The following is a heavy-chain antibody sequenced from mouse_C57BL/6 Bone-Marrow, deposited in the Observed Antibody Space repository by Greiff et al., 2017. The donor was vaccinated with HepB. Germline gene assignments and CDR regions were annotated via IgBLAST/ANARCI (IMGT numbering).Heavy chain of an antibody. CDR1: GYTFTNYW. CDR3: ARVGYGAMDY. V-gene: IGHV1-63*01. D-gene: IGHD1-1*02. CDR2: IYPGGGYT. Sequence: QVQLVESGAELVRPGTSVKMSCKASGYTFTNYWIGWAKQRPGHGLEWIGDIYPGGGYTNYNEKFKGKATLTADKSSSTAYMQFSSLTSEDSAIYYCARVGYGAMDYWGQGTSVTVSS. J-gene: IGHJ4*01.